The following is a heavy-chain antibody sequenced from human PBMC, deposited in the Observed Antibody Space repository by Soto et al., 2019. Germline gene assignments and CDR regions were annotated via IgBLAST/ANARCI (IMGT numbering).Heavy chain of an antibody. CDR2: VANSGIRT. CDR3: AKALDQMRYFASFPD. J-gene: IGHJ4*02. D-gene: IGHD3-9*01. Sequence: EVQLLESGGDLVQPGGSLRLACAASGLTFSSYAMSWVRQAPGKGLEWVSTVANSGIRTYYADSVKGRFAISRDNSKNTVYLQMDSLRAEDTAIYYRAKALDQMRYFASFPDWGQGPLVTVSS. CDR1: GLTFSSYA. V-gene: IGHV3-23*01.